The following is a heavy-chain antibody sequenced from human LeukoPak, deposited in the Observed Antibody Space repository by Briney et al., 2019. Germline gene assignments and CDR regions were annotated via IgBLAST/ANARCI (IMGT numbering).Heavy chain of an antibody. D-gene: IGHD3-22*01. J-gene: IGHJ4*02. Sequence: ASVKLSCKGSGYTFIDYYMHWVRHAPGQGLEWMVWVNPNTGGTNYAQKFQVRVTMTRDASINTAYMELSRLRSDDTAVYYCARGERYYDSSGYSDYWGQGTLVTVSS. CDR3: ARGERYYDSSGYSDY. V-gene: IGHV1-2*02. CDR1: GYTFIDYY. CDR2: VNPNTGGT.